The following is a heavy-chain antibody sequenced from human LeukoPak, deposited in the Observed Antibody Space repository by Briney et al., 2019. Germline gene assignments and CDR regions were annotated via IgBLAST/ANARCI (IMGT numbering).Heavy chain of an antibody. Sequence: GGSLRLSCAASGFTFSSYGMHWVRQAPGKGLEWVAVILNDGSQEKYADSVKGRFTISRDNSKNTLYLQMNSLRAEDTAVYYCAQEPAAMGGLFDYWGQGTLVTVSS. J-gene: IGHJ4*02. D-gene: IGHD2-2*01. CDR3: AQEPAAMGGLFDY. V-gene: IGHV3-33*01. CDR2: ILNDGSQE. CDR1: GFTFSSYG.